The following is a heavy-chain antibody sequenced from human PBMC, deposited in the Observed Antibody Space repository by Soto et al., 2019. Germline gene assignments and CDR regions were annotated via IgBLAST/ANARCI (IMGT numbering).Heavy chain of an antibody. CDR2: IYPGDSDT. V-gene: IGHV5-51*01. Sequence: PGESLKISCKGSGYTFTSYWIAWVRQMPGKGLEWMGIIYPGDSDTRYSPSFQGQVTISADKSISTAYLQWNSLKAADTAIYYCARLKSAAAGMDVWGQGTTVTVSS. CDR3: ARLKSAAAGMDV. CDR1: GYTFTSYW. D-gene: IGHD6-13*01. J-gene: IGHJ6*02.